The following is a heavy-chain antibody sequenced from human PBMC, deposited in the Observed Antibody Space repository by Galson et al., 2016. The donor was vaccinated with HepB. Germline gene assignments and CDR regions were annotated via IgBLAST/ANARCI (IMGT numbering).Heavy chain of an antibody. CDR1: GFTFNNAW. V-gene: IGHV3-15*01. Sequence: SLRLSCAASGFTFNNAWLSWVRQAPGKGLEWLGLIKDGGETTEYAAPVKGRFTISRDDSINTVFLQMNSLKTEDTAIYYGSTTGSAGSRWWYHGMDVWGQGTTVTVAS. J-gene: IGHJ6*02. CDR2: IKDGGETT. CDR3: STTGSAGSRWWYHGMDV. D-gene: IGHD2-15*01.